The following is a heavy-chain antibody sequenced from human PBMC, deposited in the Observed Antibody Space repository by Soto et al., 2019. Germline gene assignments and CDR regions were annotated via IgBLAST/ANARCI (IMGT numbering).Heavy chain of an antibody. D-gene: IGHD1-1*01. CDR2: IHGGGGAT. V-gene: IGHV3-23*01. CDR1: GFTFSAYA. Sequence: EVQLLESGGGLVQPGGSLRLSCAASGFTFSAYAMGWVRQAPGKGLEWVSTIHGGGGATHYADSVKGRFTISRDDSKNTLYAHMSSLRAEDTAVYYCAKFEGHPLEYWYLDFWGRDTLVTVSS. CDR3: AKFEGHPLEYWYLDF. J-gene: IGHJ2*01.